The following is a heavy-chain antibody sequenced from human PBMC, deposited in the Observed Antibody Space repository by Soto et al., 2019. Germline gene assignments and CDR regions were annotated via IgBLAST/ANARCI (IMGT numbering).Heavy chain of an antibody. D-gene: IGHD5-12*01. CDR2: IIPIYGTA. V-gene: IGHV1-69*01. J-gene: IGHJ2*01. CDR3: ARDGHGYNYWYFDL. CDR1: GDTFNKYT. Sequence: QVQLVQSGAEVKEPGSSVKVSCKVSGDTFNKYTINWVRQAPGQGLEWMAGIIPIYGTANYALKFHDRIKVTADESTATAYMELNSLTSEDTDIYYCARDGHGYNYWYFDLWGRGTLITVSS.